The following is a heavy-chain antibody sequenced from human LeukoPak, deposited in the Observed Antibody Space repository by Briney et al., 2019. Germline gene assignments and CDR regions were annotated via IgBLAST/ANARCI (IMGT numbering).Heavy chain of an antibody. CDR1: GYSISSGYY. Sequence: SETLSLTCTVSGYSISSGYYWGWIRQPPGKGLEWIGSIYHSGSTYYNPSLKSRVTISVDTSKNQFSLKLSSVTAADTAVYYCARKTRDSSGWTFDYWGQGTLVTVSS. D-gene: IGHD6-19*01. V-gene: IGHV4-38-2*02. CDR3: ARKTRDSSGWTFDY. CDR2: IYHSGST. J-gene: IGHJ4*02.